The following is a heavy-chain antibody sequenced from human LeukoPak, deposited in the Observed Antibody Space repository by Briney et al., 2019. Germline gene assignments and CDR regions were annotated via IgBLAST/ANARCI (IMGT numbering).Heavy chain of an antibody. CDR3: ARGSTVVDY. V-gene: IGHV3-30-3*01. J-gene: IGHJ4*02. D-gene: IGHD4-17*01. CDR2: ISYDGSNK. Sequence: GGSLRLSCVASGLTVSNHWMSWVRQAPGKGLEWVAVISYDGSNKYYADSVKGRFTISRDNSKNTLYLQMNSLRAEDTAVYYCARGSTVVDYWGQGTLVTVSS. CDR1: GLTVSNHW.